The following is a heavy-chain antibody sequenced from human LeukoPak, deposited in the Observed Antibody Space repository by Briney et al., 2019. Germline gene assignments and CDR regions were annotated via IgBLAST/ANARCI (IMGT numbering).Heavy chain of an antibody. CDR3: ARTQSQGGSYRYYFGY. CDR2: IYYIRNT. J-gene: IGHJ4*02. CDR1: GGSVGSAGYY. Sequence: SETLSLTCTVSGGSVGSAGYYWSWIRQPPGGGLEWIGYIYYIRNTNYNPSLKSRVTMSLDPSKNQFSLRLNSVTAADTAVYYCARTQSQGGSYRYYFGYWGQGTLVTVSS. V-gene: IGHV4-61*08. D-gene: IGHD1-26*01.